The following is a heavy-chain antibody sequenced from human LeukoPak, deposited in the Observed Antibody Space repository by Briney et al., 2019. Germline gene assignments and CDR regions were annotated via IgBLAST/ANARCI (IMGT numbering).Heavy chain of an antibody. V-gene: IGHV3-23*01. J-gene: IGHJ6*02. D-gene: IGHD4-17*01. CDR1: GFTFSSYA. CDR3: ARDPSNYGDYALYGMDV. CDR2: ISGSGGST. Sequence: TGGSLRLSCAASGFTFSSYAMSWVRQAPGKGLEWVSAISGSGGSTYYADSVKGRFTISRDNSKNTLYLQMNSLRAEDTAVYYCARDPSNYGDYALYGMDVWGQGTTVTVSS.